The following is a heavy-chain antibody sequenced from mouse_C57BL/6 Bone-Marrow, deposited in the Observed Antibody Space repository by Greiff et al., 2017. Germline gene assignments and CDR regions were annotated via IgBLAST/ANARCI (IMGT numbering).Heavy chain of an antibody. CDR3: ARSNITTALDY. V-gene: IGHV1-4*01. CDR2: INPSSGYT. Sequence: QVQLQQSGAELARPGASVKMSCKASGYTFTSYTMHWVKQRPGQGLEWIGYINPSSGYTKYNQKFKDKATLTADKSSSTAYMQLRSLTSEDSAVYYCARSNITTALDYWGKCTTLTVSS. D-gene: IGHD1-1*01. CDR1: GYTFTSYT. J-gene: IGHJ2*01.